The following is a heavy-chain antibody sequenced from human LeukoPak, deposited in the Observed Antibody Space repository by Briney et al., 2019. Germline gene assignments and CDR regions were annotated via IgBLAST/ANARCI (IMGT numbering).Heavy chain of an antibody. V-gene: IGHV3-53*01. CDR3: ARRAGAYSHPYDY. Sequence: GGSLRLSCAASEFTVSSSHMTWVRQAPGKGLEWVSIIYSGGSTYYADSVKGRFTISRDNSKNTLYLQMNSLRAEDTAVYYCARRAGAYSHPYDYWGQGTLVTVSS. D-gene: IGHD4/OR15-4a*01. J-gene: IGHJ4*02. CDR1: EFTVSSSH. CDR2: IYSGGST.